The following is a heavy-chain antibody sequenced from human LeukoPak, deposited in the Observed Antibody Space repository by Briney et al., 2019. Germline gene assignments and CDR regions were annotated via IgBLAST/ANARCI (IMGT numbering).Heavy chain of an antibody. D-gene: IGHD5-12*01. CDR3: ARGPSGYHNT. CDR1: GFTFSTYA. V-gene: IGHV3-30*04. J-gene: IGHJ4*02. CDR2: ISYDGSSK. Sequence: GGSLRLSWAASGFTFSTYAMHWVRQAPGKGLEWVAVISYDGSSKYYADSVKGRFTISRDNAKNSLSLQMSSLRVEDTAVYYCARGPSGYHNTGGQGTLVTVSS.